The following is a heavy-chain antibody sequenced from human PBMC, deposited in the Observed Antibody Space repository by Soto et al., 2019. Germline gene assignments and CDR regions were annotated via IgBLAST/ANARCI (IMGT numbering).Heavy chain of an antibody. Sequence: ASVKVSCKASGYTFTYYGVSWLRQAPGQGLEWMGWVSTYNGNTNYARRFQGRITMTTDTSTNTVYMELRSLRSDDTAVYYCARDDLRTHYFDYWGQGTLVTVSS. V-gene: IGHV1-18*01. CDR3: ARDDLRTHYFDY. CDR2: VSTYNGNT. J-gene: IGHJ4*02. D-gene: IGHD3-10*01. CDR1: GYTFTYYG.